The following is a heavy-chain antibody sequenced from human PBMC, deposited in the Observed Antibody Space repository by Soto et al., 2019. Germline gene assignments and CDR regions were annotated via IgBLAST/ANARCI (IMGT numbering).Heavy chain of an antibody. Sequence: QVQLVQSGAEVKKPGSSVKLSCKASGDSFNTFAVTWVRQAPGQGLEWVGGIIPNSDTPNYAQKFQGRVTIIADKSTSTPYMELSSLRSEDTAVYYCARPYYDSSGYYLWYFDYWGQGTLVTVSS. D-gene: IGHD3-22*01. CDR1: GDSFNTFA. J-gene: IGHJ4*02. CDR3: ARPYYDSSGYYLWYFDY. V-gene: IGHV1-69*06. CDR2: IIPNSDTP.